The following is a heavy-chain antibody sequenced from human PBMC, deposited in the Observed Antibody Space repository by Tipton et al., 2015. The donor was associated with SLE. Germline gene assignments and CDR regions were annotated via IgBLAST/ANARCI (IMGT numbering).Heavy chain of an antibody. V-gene: IGHV4-61*09. CDR1: GGSISSGSYY. CDR2: IYTSGST. D-gene: IGHD1-26*01. Sequence: TLSLTCTVSGGSISSGSYYWSWIRQPAGKGLEWIGHIYTSGSTNYNPSIKSRITLSLDTSKNQFYLRVNSVTAADTAVYYCARGGGSYYDYWGQGTLVTVSS. J-gene: IGHJ4*02. CDR3: ARGGGSYYDY.